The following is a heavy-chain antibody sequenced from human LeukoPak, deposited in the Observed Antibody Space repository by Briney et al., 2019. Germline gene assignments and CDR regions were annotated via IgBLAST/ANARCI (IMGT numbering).Heavy chain of an antibody. V-gene: IGHV3-43*02. J-gene: IGHJ4*02. D-gene: IGHD3-16*02. CDR1: GFTFDDYG. CDR3: TKDLVWGSYRSLDY. CDR2: ISGDGGST. Sequence: PGGSLRLSCAASGFTFDDYGMHWLRQTPGKDLEWISLISGDGGSTYYADSVKGRFSISRDNSKNSLYLQMNSLRSEDTALYYCTKDLVWGSYRSLDYWGQGTLVTVSS.